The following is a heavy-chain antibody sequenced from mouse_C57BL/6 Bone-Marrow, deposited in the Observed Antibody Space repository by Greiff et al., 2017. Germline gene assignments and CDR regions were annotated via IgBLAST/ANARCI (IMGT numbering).Heavy chain of an antibody. J-gene: IGHJ1*03. CDR2: IHPNSGST. D-gene: IGHD1-1*01. Sequence: VQLQQPGAELVKPGASVKLSCKASGYTFTSYWMHWVKQRPGQGLEWIGMIHPNSGSTNYNEKFKSKATLTVDKSSSTAYMQLSSLTSEDSAVYYCARERYYGSGYFDVWRTGTTVTVSS. CDR3: ARERYYGSGYFDV. V-gene: IGHV1-64*01. CDR1: GYTFTSYW.